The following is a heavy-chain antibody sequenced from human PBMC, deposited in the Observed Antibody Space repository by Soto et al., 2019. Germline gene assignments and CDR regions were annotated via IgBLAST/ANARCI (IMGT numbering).Heavy chain of an antibody. Sequence: SETLSLTCAVYGGSFTGYYWSWIRQPPGKGLEWIGEINHSGGTNYNPSLKSRVTISVDTSKNQFSLKLSSVTAADTAVYYCASGSILGRWLQLRYWFDPWGQGTLVTVSS. D-gene: IGHD5-12*01. CDR1: GGSFTGYY. J-gene: IGHJ5*02. CDR2: INHSGGT. CDR3: ASGSILGRWLQLRYWFDP. V-gene: IGHV4-34*01.